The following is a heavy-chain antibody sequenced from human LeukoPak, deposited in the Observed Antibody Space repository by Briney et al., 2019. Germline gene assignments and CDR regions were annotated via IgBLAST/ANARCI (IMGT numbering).Heavy chain of an antibody. D-gene: IGHD1-26*01. V-gene: IGHV3-20*01. J-gene: IGHJ4*02. Sequence: GGPLRLSCGASGYTFDDYGMSGVRRGPGRGLEWVDSNNWYSGSRDYADFVKGRFTSSRDNAKNSLYLQMNSLRAEDTALYHCARDRGGATSPFFDYWGQGTLVTVSS. CDR3: ARDRGGATSPFFDY. CDR1: GYTFDDYG. CDR2: NNWYSGSR.